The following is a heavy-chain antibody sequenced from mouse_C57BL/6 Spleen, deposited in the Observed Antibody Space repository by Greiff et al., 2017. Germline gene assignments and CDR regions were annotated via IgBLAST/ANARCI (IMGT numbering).Heavy chain of an antibody. J-gene: IGHJ4*01. CDR2: ISSGSSTI. CDR1: GFTFSDYG. V-gene: IGHV5-17*01. Sequence: DVQLVESGGGLVKPGGSLKLSCAASGFTFSDYGMHWVRQAPEKGLEWVAYISSGSSTIYYADTVKGRFTISRDNAKNTLFLQMTSLRSEDTAMYYCARRDYGPYYAMDYWGQGTSVTVSS. CDR3: ARRDYGPYYAMDY. D-gene: IGHD1-2*01.